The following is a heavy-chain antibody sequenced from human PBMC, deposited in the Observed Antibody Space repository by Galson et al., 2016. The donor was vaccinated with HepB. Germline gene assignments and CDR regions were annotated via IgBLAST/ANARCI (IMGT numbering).Heavy chain of an antibody. CDR2: ISPDGNII. CDR1: GFSFSTYG. CDR3: AKVFRQYSYGYSGWYFDL. Sequence: SLRLSCAASGFSFSTYGMHWVRQAPGKGLEWVAVISPDGNIIHSADSVKGRFTISRDNSKTTLFLQMNSLRTDDTAVYYCAKVFRQYSYGYSGWYFDLWGRGTLVTVSS. J-gene: IGHJ2*01. V-gene: IGHV3-30*18. D-gene: IGHD5-18*01.